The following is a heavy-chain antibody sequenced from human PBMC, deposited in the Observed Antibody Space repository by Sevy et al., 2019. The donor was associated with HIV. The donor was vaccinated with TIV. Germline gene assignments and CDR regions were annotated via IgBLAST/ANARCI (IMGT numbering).Heavy chain of an antibody. CDR3: ARHKGSEFYYGMDV. Sequence: GGCLRLSCAASGFTFSAYAVHWVRQAPGKGLEWLAVISHDGNKEDYAQSVRGRFTLSRDNSKKTLFLQMNGLRTDDTGSYYCARHKGSEFYYGMDVWGQGTTVTVSS. CDR2: ISHDGNKE. CDR1: GFTFSAYA. J-gene: IGHJ6*02. D-gene: IGHD3-10*01. V-gene: IGHV3-30-3*01.